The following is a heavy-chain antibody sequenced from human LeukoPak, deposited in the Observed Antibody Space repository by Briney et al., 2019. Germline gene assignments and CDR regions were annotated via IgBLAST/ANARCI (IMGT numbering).Heavy chain of an antibody. Sequence: GGSLRLSCAASGFTFSSYAMSWVRQAPGKGLEWVSVISGSGGTTYYADSVKGRITISRDNSKNTLYLQMNSLRAEDTAVYYCATCSGGSCYEGQFDYWGQGTLVTVSS. D-gene: IGHD2-15*01. V-gene: IGHV3-23*01. CDR1: GFTFSSYA. J-gene: IGHJ4*02. CDR2: ISGSGGTT. CDR3: ATCSGGSCYEGQFDY.